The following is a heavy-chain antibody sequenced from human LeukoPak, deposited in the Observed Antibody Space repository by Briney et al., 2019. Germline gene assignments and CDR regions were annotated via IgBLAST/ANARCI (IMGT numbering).Heavy chain of an antibody. Sequence: GGSLRLSCAASGFTLSTYAMSWVRQAQGKGQEWVSAISGSGDSTSYADSVMGRFTISRDNSKNTLYLQTNSLRVEDTAGYYCAKVKGGYGPLRDMDVWGQGTTVTVSS. J-gene: IGHJ6*02. CDR1: GFTLSTYA. CDR3: AKVKGGYGPLRDMDV. V-gene: IGHV3-23*01. CDR2: ISGSGDST. D-gene: IGHD3-10*01.